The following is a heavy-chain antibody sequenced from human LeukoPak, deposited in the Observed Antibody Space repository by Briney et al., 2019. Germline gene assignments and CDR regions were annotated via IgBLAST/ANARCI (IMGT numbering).Heavy chain of an antibody. CDR1: GGSISSYY. J-gene: IGHJ5*02. V-gene: IGHV4-59*12. CDR2: IYYSGST. CDR3: ARGVVIDGYNWFDP. Sequence: SETLSLTCTVSGGSISSYYWSWIRQPPGKGLEWIGYIYYSGSTNYNPSLKSRVTISVDTSKNQFSLKLSPVTAADTAVYYCARGVVIDGYNWFDPWGQGTLVTVSS. D-gene: IGHD3-3*01.